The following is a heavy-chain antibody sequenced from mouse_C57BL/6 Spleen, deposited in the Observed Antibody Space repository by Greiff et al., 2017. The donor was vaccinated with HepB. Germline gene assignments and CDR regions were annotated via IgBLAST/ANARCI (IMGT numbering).Heavy chain of an antibody. J-gene: IGHJ4*01. D-gene: IGHD2-4*01. V-gene: IGHV5-17*01. CDR2: ISSGSSTI. CDR1: GFTFSDSG. Sequence: EVQLQESGGGLVKPGGSLKLSCAASGFTFSDSGMHWVRQAPEKGLEWVAYISSGSSTIYYADTVKGRFTISRDNAKNTLFLQMTSLRAEDTAMYYCARGGYYDQYYYAMDYWGQGTSVTVAS. CDR3: ARGGYYDQYYYAMDY.